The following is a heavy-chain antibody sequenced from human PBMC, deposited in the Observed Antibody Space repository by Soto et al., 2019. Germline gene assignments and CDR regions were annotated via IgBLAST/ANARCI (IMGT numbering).Heavy chain of an antibody. CDR2: ISSSGSTA. Sequence: QSGGSLRLSCAASGFTFSRFELHWVRQAPGKGLEWISYISSSGSTAYYASSVDGRFTISRDNANNSVYLQMDSLRAEDTALYYCTRAAWFPYLSFYWGQGALVTVSS. CDR1: GFTFSRFE. CDR3: TRAAWFPYLSFY. J-gene: IGHJ4*02. V-gene: IGHV3-48*03. D-gene: IGHD3-10*01.